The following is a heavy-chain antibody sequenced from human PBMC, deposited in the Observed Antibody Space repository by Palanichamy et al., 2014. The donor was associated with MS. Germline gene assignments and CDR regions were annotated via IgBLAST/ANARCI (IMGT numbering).Heavy chain of an antibody. J-gene: IGHJ6*02. D-gene: IGHD4/OR15-4a*01. Sequence: EVQLLESGGGLVQPGGSLRLSCAASGVTFSSYAMSWVRQAPGKGLEWVSAISGSGGSTFYADSVKGRFTISRDNSKNTLYLQMNSLRGEDTAVYYCAKNKVPYYYGMDVWGQGTTVTVS. CDR1: GVTFSSYA. V-gene: IGHV3-23*01. CDR3: AKNKVPYYYGMDV. CDR2: ISGSGGST.